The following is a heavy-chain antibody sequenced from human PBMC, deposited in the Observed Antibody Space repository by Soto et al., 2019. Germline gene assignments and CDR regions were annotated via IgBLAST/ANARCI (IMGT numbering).Heavy chain of an antibody. CDR3: ARVDTAMVYEDYGMDV. J-gene: IGHJ6*02. D-gene: IGHD5-18*01. Sequence: PGGSLRLSCAASGFTFSSYSMNWVRQAPGKGLEWVSSISSSSSYIYYADSVKGRFTISRDNAKNSLYLQMNSLRAEDTAAYYCARVDTAMVYEDYGMDVWGQGTTVTVS. CDR1: GFTFSSYS. V-gene: IGHV3-21*01. CDR2: ISSSSSYI.